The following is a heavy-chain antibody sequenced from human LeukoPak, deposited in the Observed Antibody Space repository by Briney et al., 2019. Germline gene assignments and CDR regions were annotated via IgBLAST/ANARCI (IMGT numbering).Heavy chain of an antibody. CDR1: GGSISSYY. Sequence: SETLSLTCTVSGGSISSYYWSWIRQPPGKGLEWIGYIYYSGSTNYNPSLKSRVTISVDTSKNQFSLKLSSVTAADTAVYYCARVADDIVVVPAAIGGLYYYYMDVWGKGTTVTVSS. CDR2: IYYSGST. D-gene: IGHD2-2*02. CDR3: ARVADDIVVVPAAIGGLYYYYMDV. J-gene: IGHJ6*03. V-gene: IGHV4-59*12.